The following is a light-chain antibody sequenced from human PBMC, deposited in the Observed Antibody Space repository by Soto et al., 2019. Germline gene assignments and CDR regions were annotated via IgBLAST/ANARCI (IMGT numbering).Light chain of an antibody. J-gene: IGKJ4*02. V-gene: IGKV3-11*01. Sequence: EIVLTQSPTTLSLSPGERATLSCRASQSVNSYLACYQQKPGQAPRLLIYDASNRATGIPARFSGSGSGTDFTLTISSLEPEDVAVYYCQQRSNWPPLTFGGGTKVEIK. CDR1: QSVNSY. CDR2: DAS. CDR3: QQRSNWPPLT.